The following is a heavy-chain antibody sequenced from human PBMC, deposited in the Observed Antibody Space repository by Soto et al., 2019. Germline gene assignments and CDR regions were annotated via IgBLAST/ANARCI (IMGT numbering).Heavy chain of an antibody. D-gene: IGHD5-18*01. CDR3: ARDNSGYSYGYVHY. CDR1: GFTFSSYS. J-gene: IGHJ4*02. CDR2: ISSSSSYI. V-gene: IGHV3-21*01. Sequence: GGSLRLSCAASGFTFSSYSMNWVRQAPGKGLEWVSSISSSSSYIYYADSVKGRFTISRDNAKNSLYLQMNSLRAEDTAVYYCARDNSGYSYGYVHYWGQGTLVTVSS.